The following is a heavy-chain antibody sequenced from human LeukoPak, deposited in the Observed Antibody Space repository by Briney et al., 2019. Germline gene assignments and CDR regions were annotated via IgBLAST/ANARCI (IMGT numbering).Heavy chain of an antibody. V-gene: IGHV3-66*01. J-gene: IGHJ2*01. CDR1: GFTVSSYY. CDR3: ARDKRFLHWYFDL. Sequence: GGSLRLSCAASGFTVSSYYMSWVRQAPGKGLEWVSVIHSDGKTYYADSVKGRFTISRDNSKNSLDLQMNSLRAEDTAVYYCARDKRFLHWYFDLWGRGTLVTVSS. CDR2: IHSDGKT. D-gene: IGHD3-3*01.